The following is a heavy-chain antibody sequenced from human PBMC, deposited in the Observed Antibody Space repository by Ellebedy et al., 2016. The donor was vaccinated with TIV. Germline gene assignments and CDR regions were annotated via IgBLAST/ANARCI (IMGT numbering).Heavy chain of an antibody. D-gene: IGHD2-15*01. V-gene: IGHV3-7*01. CDR2: INQDGNEI. CDR3: ARDPAYSALDI. CDR1: GFTFSNSW. J-gene: IGHJ3*02. Sequence: GESLKISCAASGFTFSNSWMTWVRQAPGKGLEWAANINQDGNEINYGDSVKGRFTISRDNAKNSLYLQMNGLRAEDTAVYYCARDPAYSALDIWGQGTMVTVSS.